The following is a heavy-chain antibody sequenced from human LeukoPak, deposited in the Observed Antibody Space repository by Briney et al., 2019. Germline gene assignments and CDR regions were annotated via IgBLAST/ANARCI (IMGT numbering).Heavy chain of an antibody. CDR2: INPSGGST. CDR3: ARDLSGYSYGNYFDY. J-gene: IGHJ4*02. CDR1: GYTFTSYA. D-gene: IGHD5-18*01. V-gene: IGHV1-46*01. Sequence: ASVKVSCKASGYTFTSYAMHWVRQAPGQGLEWMGIINPSGGSTSYAQKFQGRVTMTRDTSTSTVYMELSSLRSEDTAVYYCARDLSGYSYGNYFDYWGQGTLVTVSS.